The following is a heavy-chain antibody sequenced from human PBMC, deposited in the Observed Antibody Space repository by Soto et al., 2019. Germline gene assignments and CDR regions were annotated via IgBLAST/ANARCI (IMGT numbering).Heavy chain of an antibody. D-gene: IGHD5-12*01. J-gene: IGHJ4*02. V-gene: IGHV4-34*01. CDR1: GGSLTGYY. Sequence: QVQLQQWGAGLLKPSETLSLTCAVNGGSLTGYYWSWIRQPPGKGLEWIGEIKDGGSTNYSPSLWGRVTISADTSKNQFSLTLNSVTAADTAVYFCARGQEGIVATHWDQGTLVTVSS. CDR3: ARGQEGIVATH. CDR2: IKDGGST.